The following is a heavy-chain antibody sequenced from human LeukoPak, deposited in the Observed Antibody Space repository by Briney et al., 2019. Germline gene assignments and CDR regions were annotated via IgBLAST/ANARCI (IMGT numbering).Heavy chain of an antibody. J-gene: IGHJ4*02. Sequence: SVKVSCKASGGTFSSYAISWVRQAPGQGLEWMGGIIPIFGTANYAQKFQGRVTITADESTSTAYMELSSLRSEDTAVYYCARGYDFWSGCPFDYWGQGTLVTVSS. V-gene: IGHV1-69*13. CDR1: GGTFSSYA. CDR3: ARGYDFWSGCPFDY. CDR2: IIPIFGTA. D-gene: IGHD3-3*01.